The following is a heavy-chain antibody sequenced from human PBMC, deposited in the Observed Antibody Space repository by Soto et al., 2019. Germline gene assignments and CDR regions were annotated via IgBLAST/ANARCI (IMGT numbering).Heavy chain of an antibody. Sequence: EVQLLESGGGLVQPGGSLRLSCAASGFPFSSYAMSWVRQAPGKGLEWVSAISGSGDSTYYADSVKGRFTISRDNSKNTQYLQMNSLRAEDTAVYYCAKRTVGWYFDLWGRGTLVTVSS. CDR3: AKRTVGWYFDL. D-gene: IGHD4-17*01. J-gene: IGHJ2*01. V-gene: IGHV3-23*01. CDR1: GFPFSSYA. CDR2: ISGSGDST.